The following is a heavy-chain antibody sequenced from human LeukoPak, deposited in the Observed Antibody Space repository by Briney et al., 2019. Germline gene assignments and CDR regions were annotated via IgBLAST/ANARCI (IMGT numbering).Heavy chain of an antibody. CDR2: IKYDDSDT. J-gene: IGHJ4*02. Sequence: GGSLRLSCAASGFAFSSYWMHWVRQAPGKGLVWVSRIKYDDSDTHYADSVKGRFTISRDNAKNTLYLQMNSLSAEDTAVYYCTTIRPDYWGQGTLVTVSS. V-gene: IGHV3-74*01. CDR3: TTIRPDY. CDR1: GFAFSSYW. D-gene: IGHD5-12*01.